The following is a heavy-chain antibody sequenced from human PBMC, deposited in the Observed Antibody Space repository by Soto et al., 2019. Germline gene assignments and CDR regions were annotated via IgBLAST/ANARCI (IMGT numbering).Heavy chain of an antibody. CDR3: ARVSATGTRWFDP. CDR1: GGSINSGAYY. Sequence: PSETLSLTCSVSGGSINSGAYYWSWIRHYPGKGREWIGYIHYTGRTYYNPSLESRATISVDTSKKHFSLKLSSVTAADTAVYYCARVSATGTRWFDPWGQGTPVTVSS. J-gene: IGHJ5*02. V-gene: IGHV4-31*03. D-gene: IGHD6-13*01. CDR2: IHYTGRT.